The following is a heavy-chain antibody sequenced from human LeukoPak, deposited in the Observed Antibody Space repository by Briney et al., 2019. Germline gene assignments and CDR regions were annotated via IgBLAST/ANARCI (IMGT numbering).Heavy chain of an antibody. CDR1: RYTLTSYV. CDR2: IRAYNSNT. D-gene: IGHD5-18*01. CDR3: ARTQDTAMASRYYYYYMDV. V-gene: IGHV1-18*01. J-gene: IGHJ6*03. Sequence: ASVKVSCKASRYTLTSYVISGVSQAPGQGREWMGWIRAYNSNTNDSQELQGKVTITTDTTTSTAYLELRSLRSDDTAVYYCARTQDTAMASRYYYYYMDVWGKGTTVTVSS.